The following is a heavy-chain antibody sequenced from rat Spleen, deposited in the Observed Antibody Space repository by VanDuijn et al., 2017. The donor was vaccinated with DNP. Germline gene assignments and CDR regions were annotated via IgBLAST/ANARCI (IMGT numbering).Heavy chain of an antibody. Sequence: EVQLVESGGDLVQPGRSLKLSCGASRFSFSDYNMAWVRQAPTKGLEWVASISTGGGNTYYRDSVKGRFTFSRDNAKSTLYLQMNSLRSEDTATYYCARSNTYYDGTYYYWYFDFWGPGTMVTVSS. CDR2: ISTGGGNT. CDR1: RFSFSDYN. D-gene: IGHD1-12*02. CDR3: ARSNTYYDGTYYYWYFDF. J-gene: IGHJ1*01. V-gene: IGHV5S23*01.